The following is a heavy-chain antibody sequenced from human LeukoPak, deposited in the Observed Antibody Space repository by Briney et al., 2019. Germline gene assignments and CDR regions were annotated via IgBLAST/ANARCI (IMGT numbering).Heavy chain of an antibody. D-gene: IGHD5-18*01. V-gene: IGHV3-7*03. Sequence: GGSLRLSCAASGFTVSSNYMSWVRQAPGKGLEWVASINPDGNKKYSADSVKGRFTISRDNAENSLYLQMNSLRVEDTAFYYCARDLAYSRLDYWGQGMLVTVSS. J-gene: IGHJ4*02. CDR3: ARDLAYSRLDY. CDR2: INPDGNKK. CDR1: GFTVSSNY.